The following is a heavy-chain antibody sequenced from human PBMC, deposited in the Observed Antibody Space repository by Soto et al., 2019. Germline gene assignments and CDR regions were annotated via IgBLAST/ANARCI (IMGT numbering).Heavy chain of an antibody. Sequence: GASVKVSCKASGYTFTSYAMHWLRQSPGQRLEWMGWINAGNGNTKYSQKFQGRVTITRDTSASTAYMELSSLRSEDTAVYYCARTPTVTTIYFDYWGQGTLVTVSS. V-gene: IGHV1-3*01. CDR1: GYTFTSYA. J-gene: IGHJ4*02. D-gene: IGHD4-17*01. CDR2: INAGNGNT. CDR3: ARTPTVTTIYFDY.